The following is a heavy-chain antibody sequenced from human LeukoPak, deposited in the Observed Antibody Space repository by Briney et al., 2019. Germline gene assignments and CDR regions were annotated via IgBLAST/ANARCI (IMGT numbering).Heavy chain of an antibody. V-gene: IGHV3-21*01. D-gene: IGHD6-6*01. CDR3: ARVPSEVRRQLVPY. J-gene: IGHJ4*02. CDR2: ISSSSSYI. CDR1: GFTFSSYS. Sequence: GGSLRLSCAASGFTFSSYSMNWVRQAPGKGLEWVSSISSSSSYIYYADSVKGRFAISRDNAKNSLYLQMNSLRAEDTAVYYCARVPSEVRRQLVPYWGQGTLVTVSS.